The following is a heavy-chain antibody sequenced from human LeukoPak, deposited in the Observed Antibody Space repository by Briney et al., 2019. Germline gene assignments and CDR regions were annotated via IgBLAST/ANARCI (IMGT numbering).Heavy chain of an antibody. V-gene: IGHV4-30-2*01. Sequence: PSETLSLTCAVSGGSISSGGYSWSWIRQPPGKGLEWIGYIYHSGSTYYNPSLKSRVTISVDRSKNQFSLKLSSVTAADTAVYYCARASIFGYNWFDPWGQGTLVTVSS. CDR2: IYHSGST. CDR1: GGSISSGGYS. D-gene: IGHD3-10*02. J-gene: IGHJ5*02. CDR3: ARASIFGYNWFDP.